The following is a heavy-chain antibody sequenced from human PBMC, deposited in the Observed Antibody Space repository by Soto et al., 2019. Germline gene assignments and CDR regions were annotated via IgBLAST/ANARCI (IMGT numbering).Heavy chain of an antibody. V-gene: IGHV4-34*01. CDR1: GGSFSGHS. Sequence: SETLSLTCAVYGGSFSGHSWTWIRQSPGKGLEWIGDINHSGRVNYSPSLKSRVTISLDTSKNQFSLTLSAVTAADTAMYYCSTRAYDSNGYYRFDPWGQGTLVTVSA. CDR2: INHSGRV. J-gene: IGHJ5*01. CDR3: STRAYDSNGYYRFDP. D-gene: IGHD3-22*01.